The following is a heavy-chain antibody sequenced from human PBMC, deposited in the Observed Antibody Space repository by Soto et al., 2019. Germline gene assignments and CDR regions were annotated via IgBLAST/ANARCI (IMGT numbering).Heavy chain of an antibody. CDR1: GFSLSNAGLG. CDR3: ASTYSTGWYWFDP. Sequence: QVTVKESGPVLVKHTETLTLTCTVSGFSLSNAGLGVSWIRQTPGKALEWLAHIFSNDEKSYSTSLKSRLTIAQDTYKSQVVLTMTNMDPMDTGPYFCASTYSTGWYWFDPWGQGTLVTVSS. V-gene: IGHV2-26*04. D-gene: IGHD6-13*01. J-gene: IGHJ5*02. CDR2: IFSNDEK.